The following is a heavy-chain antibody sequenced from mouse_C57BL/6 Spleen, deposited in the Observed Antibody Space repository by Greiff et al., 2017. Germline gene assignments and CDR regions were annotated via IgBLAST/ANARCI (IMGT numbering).Heavy chain of an antibody. CDR2: IYPRSGNT. V-gene: IGHV1-81*01. J-gene: IGHJ4*01. CDR3: ARSYYDYDESNYYAMDY. Sequence: QVQLQQSGAELARPGASVKLSCKASGYTFTSYGISWVKQSPGQGLEWIGEIYPRSGNTYYNEKFKGKATLTADKSSSTAYMELRSLTSEDSAVYVCARSYYDYDESNYYAMDYWGQGTSVTVSS. CDR1: GYTFTSYG. D-gene: IGHD2-4*01.